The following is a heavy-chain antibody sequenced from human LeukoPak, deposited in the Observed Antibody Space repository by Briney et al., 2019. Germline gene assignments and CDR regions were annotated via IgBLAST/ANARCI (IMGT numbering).Heavy chain of an antibody. CDR1: GFTFSDAY. CDR3: TTDPDILVVDQKGSYWFDP. D-gene: IGHD2-15*01. J-gene: IGHJ5*02. V-gene: IGHV3-15*01. Sequence: PGGSLRLSCAASGFTFSDAYMNWVRQAPGKGLEWVGRIKSKTDGGTTDYAAPVKGRFTISRDDSKNTLYLQMNSLKTEDTAVYYCTTDPDILVVDQKGSYWFDPWGQGTLVTVSS. CDR2: IKSKTDGGTT.